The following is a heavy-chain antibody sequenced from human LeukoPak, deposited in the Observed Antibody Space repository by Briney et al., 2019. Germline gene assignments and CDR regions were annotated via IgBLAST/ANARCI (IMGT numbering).Heavy chain of an antibody. D-gene: IGHD2-2*01. V-gene: IGHV3-11*01. J-gene: IGHJ4*02. Sequence: GGSLRLSCAASGFTFTDYYMSWIRQAPGKGLEWVSYISSSGTSIYYADSMKGRFTISRDNSKNTLYLQMNSLRAEDTAVYYCAILIGYCSSTSCPLGGWGQGTLVTVSS. CDR3: AILIGYCSSTSCPLGG. CDR2: ISSSGTSI. CDR1: GFTFTDYY.